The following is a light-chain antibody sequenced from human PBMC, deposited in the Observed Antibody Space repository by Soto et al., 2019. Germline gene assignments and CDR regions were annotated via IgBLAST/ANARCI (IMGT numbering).Light chain of an antibody. CDR3: QVWESGRGV. V-gene: IGLV3-21*02. CDR1: NIGGKS. J-gene: IGLJ1*01. CDR2: DDS. Sequence: SYELTQPPSVSVAPGQTARITCGGNNIGGKSVHWYQQKPGQAPVLVVYDDSDRPSGIPERFSGSNSVNTATLTISRVAAGDEADYYCQVWESGRGVFGTGT.